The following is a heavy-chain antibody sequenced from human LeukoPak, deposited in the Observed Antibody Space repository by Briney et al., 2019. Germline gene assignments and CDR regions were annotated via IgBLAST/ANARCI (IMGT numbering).Heavy chain of an antibody. J-gene: IGHJ4*02. CDR3: AKRLATVGRYFDY. Sequence: GGSLRLSCAASGFTFTSSAMSWVRQAPGKGLEWVSVISGSGHTTDYADSVKGRFTVSRDNSKNTLYLQMNSLRAEDTAVYYCAKRLATVGRYFDYWGQGTLVTVSS. D-gene: IGHD3-10*01. V-gene: IGHV3-23*01. CDR2: ISGSGHTT. CDR1: GFTFTSSA.